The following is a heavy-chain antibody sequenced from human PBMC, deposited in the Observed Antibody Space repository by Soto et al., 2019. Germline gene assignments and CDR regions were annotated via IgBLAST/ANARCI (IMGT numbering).Heavy chain of an antibody. V-gene: IGHV1-69*13. Sequence: VKVSCKASGGTFSSYAISWVRQAPGQGLEWMGGIIPIFGTANYAQKFQGRVTITADESTSTAYMELSSLRSEDTAVYYCASSPIVVVTADVYYFDYWGQGTLVTVSS. D-gene: IGHD2-21*02. J-gene: IGHJ4*02. CDR3: ASSPIVVVTADVYYFDY. CDR1: GGTFSSYA. CDR2: IIPIFGTA.